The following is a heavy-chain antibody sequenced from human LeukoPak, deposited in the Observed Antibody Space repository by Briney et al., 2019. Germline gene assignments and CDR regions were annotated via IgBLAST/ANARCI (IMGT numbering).Heavy chain of an antibody. J-gene: IGHJ4*02. CDR1: GFTFSNSP. CDR2: TSHDESNK. Sequence: GRSLRLSCAASGFTFSNSPMHWVRQAPGKGLEWVAVTSHDESNKYYADSVKGRFTISKDNSKNTLYLQMNSLRAEDTAVYYCAKDEFATFDYWGQGTLVTVSS. V-gene: IGHV3-30-3*01. CDR3: AKDEFATFDY.